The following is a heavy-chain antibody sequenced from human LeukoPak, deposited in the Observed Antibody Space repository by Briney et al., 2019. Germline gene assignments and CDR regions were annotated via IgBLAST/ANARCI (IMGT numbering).Heavy chain of an antibody. Sequence: GGSLRLSCAASGFTVSNNYMTWVRQAPGKGLEWVSLIYSGGSTYYADSVKGRFTISRDNSKNTVYLQMNSLRAEDTAVNYCASWPVSPGGYWGQGTLVTVSS. V-gene: IGHV3-66*01. J-gene: IGHJ4*02. D-gene: IGHD2-8*01. CDR3: ASWPVSPGGY. CDR1: GFTVSNNY. CDR2: IYSGGST.